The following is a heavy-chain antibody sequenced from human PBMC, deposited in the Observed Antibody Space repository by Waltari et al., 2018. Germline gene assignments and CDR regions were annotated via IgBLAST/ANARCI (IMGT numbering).Heavy chain of an antibody. J-gene: IGHJ5*02. D-gene: IGHD3-3*01. Sequence: QVQLQESGPGLVKPSETLSLTCTVSGGSISSYYWSWIRRPAGKGLEWIGRIYTSGSTNYNPSLKSRVTMSVDTSKNQFSLKLSSVTAADTAVYYCARVNYDFWSGYLFDPWGQGTLVTVSS. CDR3: ARVNYDFWSGYLFDP. CDR2: IYTSGST. V-gene: IGHV4-4*07. CDR1: GGSISSYY.